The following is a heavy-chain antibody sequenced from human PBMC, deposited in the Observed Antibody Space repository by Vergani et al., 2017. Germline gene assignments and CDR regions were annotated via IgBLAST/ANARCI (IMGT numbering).Heavy chain of an antibody. CDR2: IYSGGST. CDR1: GFTVSSNY. V-gene: IGHV3-66*02. D-gene: IGHD4-17*01. J-gene: IGHJ6*02. CDR3: ARSLRTSYYDGMDV. Sequence: EVQLVESGGGLVQPGGSLRLSCAASGFTVSSNYMSWVRQAPGKGLEWVSVIYSGGSTYYADSVKGRFTISRDNSKNTLYLQMNSLRAEDTAVYYCARSLRTSYYDGMDVWGQGTTVTVSS.